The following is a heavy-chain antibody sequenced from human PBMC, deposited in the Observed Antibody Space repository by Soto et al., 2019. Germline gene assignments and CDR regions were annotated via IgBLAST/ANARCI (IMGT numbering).Heavy chain of an antibody. V-gene: IGHV1-8*01. Sequence: QVQLVQSGAEVKKPGASVKVSCKASGYTFTSYDINWVRQATGQGLEWMGWMNPNSGNTGYAQKFQGRATMTRNTSKSTAYMDLSSLRAEDTAVYYCAREVNFYGLDVWGQGTTVTVSS. J-gene: IGHJ6*02. CDR1: GYTFTSYD. CDR3: AREVNFYGLDV. CDR2: MNPNSGNT.